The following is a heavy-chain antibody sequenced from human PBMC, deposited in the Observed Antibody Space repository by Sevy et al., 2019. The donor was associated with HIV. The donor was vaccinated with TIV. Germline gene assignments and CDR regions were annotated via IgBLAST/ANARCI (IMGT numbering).Heavy chain of an antibody. V-gene: IGHV3-21*03. CDR3: ARSTDYYDNSGYDS. D-gene: IGHD3-22*01. Sequence: GGSLRLSCAASGFTFSYYTMIWVRQAPGKGLEWVSSISSGSSYIFYADSMKGRFTVSRDNAKNSLFLQMNSLRDEDTALYYCARSTDYYDNSGYDSWGRGTLVTVSS. J-gene: IGHJ4*02. CDR1: GFTFSYYT. CDR2: ISSGSSYI.